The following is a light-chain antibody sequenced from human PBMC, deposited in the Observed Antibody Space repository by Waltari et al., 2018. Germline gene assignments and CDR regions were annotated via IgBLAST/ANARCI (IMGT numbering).Light chain of an antibody. CDR3: AAWDDSLSGWV. Sequence: QSVLTQQPSASGTPGQRVTITCSGSSPNIGTNYTYCYQQLPATAPKLLIYRSDQRPSGVPDRFSGSKSGTSASLAISGLRSEDEADYYCAAWDDSLSGWVFGGGTKLTVL. CDR1: SPNIGTNY. CDR2: RSD. V-gene: IGLV1-47*01. J-gene: IGLJ3*02.